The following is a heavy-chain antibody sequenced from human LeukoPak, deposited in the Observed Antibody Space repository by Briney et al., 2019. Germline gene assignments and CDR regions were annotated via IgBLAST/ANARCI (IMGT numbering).Heavy chain of an antibody. D-gene: IGHD6-6*01. CDR2: IYSGGST. Sequence: AGGSLRLSCAASGFSVRSDYMSWVRQAPGKGLEWVSVIYSGGSTYYADSVKGRFTISRDNAKNSLHLQMNSLRAEDTAVYYCARQVLQYSSSPYGMDVWGHGTTVTVSS. CDR1: GFSVRSDY. J-gene: IGHJ6*02. V-gene: IGHV3-66*04. CDR3: ARQVLQYSSSPYGMDV.